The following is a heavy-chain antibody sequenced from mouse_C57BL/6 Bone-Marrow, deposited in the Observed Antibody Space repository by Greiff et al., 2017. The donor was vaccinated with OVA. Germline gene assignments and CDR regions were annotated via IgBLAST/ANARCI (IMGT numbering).Heavy chain of an antibody. CDR3: VYYSNGGFAY. Sequence: QVQLQQPGAELVRPGSSVKLSCKASGYTFTSYWMDWVKQRPGQGLEWIGNIYPSDSETHYNQKFKDKATLTVDKSSSTAYMQLSSLTSEDSAVYYCVYYSNGGFAYWGQGTLVTVSA. J-gene: IGHJ3*01. D-gene: IGHD2-5*01. CDR1: GYTFTSYW. V-gene: IGHV1-61*01. CDR2: IYPSDSET.